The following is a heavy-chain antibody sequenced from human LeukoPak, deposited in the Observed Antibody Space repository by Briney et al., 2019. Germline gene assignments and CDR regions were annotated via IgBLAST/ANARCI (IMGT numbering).Heavy chain of an antibody. CDR1: GGTFRSYA. CDR3: ARDLPRDGYNRYYYYYYMDV. V-gene: IGHV1-69*05. J-gene: IGHJ6*03. CDR2: IFPIFGTT. Sequence: SVKVSCKASGGTFRSYAISWVRQAPGQGLEWMGGIFPIFGTTNYAQKFQGRVTITTDESTSTAYMELSSLISEDTAVYYCARDLPRDGYNRYYYYYYMDVWGKGTTVTVSS. D-gene: IGHD5-24*01.